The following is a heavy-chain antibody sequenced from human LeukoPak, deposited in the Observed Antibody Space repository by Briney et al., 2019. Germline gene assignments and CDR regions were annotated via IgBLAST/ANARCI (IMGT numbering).Heavy chain of an antibody. CDR1: GGSISSSNW. D-gene: IGHD2-21*02. CDR2: IYHSGST. Sequence: SETLSLTCAVSGGSISSSNWWSWVRQPPGKGLEWIGEIYHSGSTNYNPSLKSRVTISVDKSKNQFSLKLSSVTAADTAVYYCARVIRDWTVVVTEKALDCNWFDPWGQGTLVTVSS. J-gene: IGHJ5*02. V-gene: IGHV4-4*02. CDR3: ARVIRDWTVVVTEKALDCNWFDP.